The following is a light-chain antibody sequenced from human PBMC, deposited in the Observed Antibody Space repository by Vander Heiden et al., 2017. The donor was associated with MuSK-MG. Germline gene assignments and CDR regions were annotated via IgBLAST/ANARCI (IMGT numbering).Light chain of an antibody. V-gene: IGLV3-21*04. CDR1: NIGTRN. J-gene: IGLJ2*01. Sequence: YALTQLLSASVAPGATVRITCGGNNIGTRNVHWYQQKPGQAPVLVIYYDSDRPSGVPGRFSASNSGNTATLAISRVEAGDEADYYCQVCDGRSDHVLFGGGTKLTVL. CDR2: YDS. CDR3: QVCDGRSDHVL.